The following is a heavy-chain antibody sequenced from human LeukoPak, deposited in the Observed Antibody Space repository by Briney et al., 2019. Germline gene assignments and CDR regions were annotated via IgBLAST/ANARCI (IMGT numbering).Heavy chain of an antibody. Sequence: GGSLRLSCAASGFTFSSYSMNRVRQAPGKGLEWVSSISSSSSYIYYADSVKGRFTISRDNAKNSLYLQMNSLRAEDTAVYYCARDQFASKPFDYWGQGTLVTVSS. D-gene: IGHD1-14*01. CDR2: ISSSSSYI. V-gene: IGHV3-21*01. CDR1: GFTFSSYS. J-gene: IGHJ4*02. CDR3: ARDQFASKPFDY.